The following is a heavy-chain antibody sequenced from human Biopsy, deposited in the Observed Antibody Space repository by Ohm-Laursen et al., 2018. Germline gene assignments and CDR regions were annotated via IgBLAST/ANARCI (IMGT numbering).Heavy chain of an antibody. D-gene: IGHD1-14*01. J-gene: IGHJ5*01. Sequence: SLRLSCAASGFSFDNYAMNWVRQAPGKGLEWVAHIDVSDYNTYYADSVRGRFTISRDNSKQMVHLEINSLTADDMAVYYCVKQWGGYNFDSWGQGTLVTVSS. CDR2: IDVSDYNT. V-gene: IGHV3-23*01. CDR3: VKQWGGYNFDS. CDR1: GFSFDNYA.